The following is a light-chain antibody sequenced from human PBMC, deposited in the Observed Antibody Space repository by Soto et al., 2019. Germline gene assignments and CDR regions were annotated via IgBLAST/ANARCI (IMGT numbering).Light chain of an antibody. J-gene: IGLJ3*02. Sequence: QSVLTQPPSASGAPGQRVTISCSGSSSNIGSNTVNWYQQFPGTAPRVLMYSNNQRPSGVPDRFSGSKSGTSVFLAISGLQSDDEADYYCAAWDDSLDGPVFGGGTKRTVL. CDR1: SSNIGSNT. CDR2: SNN. V-gene: IGLV1-44*01. CDR3: AAWDDSLDGPV.